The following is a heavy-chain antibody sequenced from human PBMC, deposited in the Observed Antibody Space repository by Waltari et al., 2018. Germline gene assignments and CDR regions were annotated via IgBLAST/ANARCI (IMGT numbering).Heavy chain of an antibody. CDR2: INNSGST. Sequence: QVQLQQWGAGLLKPSETLSLTCAVYGWYFSGYYWSWIRQPPGKALEWIGEINNSGSTNYNPYVKSRVTISVDTAKNKFSLKLSAVTAADTAVYYCARSSSTRAYYYMDVWGKGTTVTVSS. D-gene: IGHD2-2*01. V-gene: IGHV4-34*01. J-gene: IGHJ6*03. CDR3: ARSSSTRAYYYMDV. CDR1: GWYFSGYY.